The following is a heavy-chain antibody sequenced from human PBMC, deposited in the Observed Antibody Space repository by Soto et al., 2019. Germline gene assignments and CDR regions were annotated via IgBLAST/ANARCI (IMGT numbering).Heavy chain of an antibody. CDR1: GFSLSNARMG. CDR2: IFSNDEK. J-gene: IGHJ4*02. D-gene: IGHD5-18*01. CDR3: ARIIVDTAMGDGYFDY. V-gene: IGHV2-26*01. Sequence: QVTLQVSGPVLVQPTEPLTLTCTVSGFSLSNARMGVSWIRQPPGKALEWLAHIFSNDEKSYSTSLKSRLTIAKDTSKSQVVLTMTNMDPVDTSTYYCARIIVDTAMGDGYFDYWGQGTLVTVSS.